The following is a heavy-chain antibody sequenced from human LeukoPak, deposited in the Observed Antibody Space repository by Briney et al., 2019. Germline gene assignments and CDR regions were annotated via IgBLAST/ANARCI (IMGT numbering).Heavy chain of an antibody. J-gene: IGHJ5*02. D-gene: IGHD1-26*01. V-gene: IGHV3-30*18. CDR1: GFTFSSYG. Sequence: QPGGSLRLSCAASGFTFSSYGMHWVRQAPGKGLEWVAVISYDGSNKYYADSVKGRFTISRDNSKNTLYLQMNSLRAEDTAVYYCAKDAYSGSFRWFDPRGQGTLVTVSS. CDR2: ISYDGSNK. CDR3: AKDAYSGSFRWFDP.